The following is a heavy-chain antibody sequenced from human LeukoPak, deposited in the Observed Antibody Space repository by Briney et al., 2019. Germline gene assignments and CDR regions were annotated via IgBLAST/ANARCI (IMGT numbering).Heavy chain of an antibody. CDR2: IRSKAYGGTT. D-gene: IGHD2-21*02. V-gene: IGHV3-49*04. CDR1: GFTFSSYW. CDR3: TRDRGSIVVVTADFDY. J-gene: IGHJ4*02. Sequence: GGSLRLSCAASGFTFSSYWMSWVRQAPGKGLEWVGFIRSKAYGGTTEYAASVKGRFTISRDDSKSIAYLQMNSLKTEDTAVYYCTRDRGSIVVVTADFDYWGQGTLVTVSS.